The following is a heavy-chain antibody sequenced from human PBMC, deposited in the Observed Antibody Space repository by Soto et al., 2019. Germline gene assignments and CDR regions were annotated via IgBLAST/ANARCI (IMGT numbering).Heavy chain of an antibody. D-gene: IGHD6-13*01. CDR1: GGSIGSSSYY. CDR3: ASIAAPGTTHFDF. Sequence: KTSETLSLTCTVPGGSIGSSSYYWGWIRQSPGKGLEWIGNIYYSGNTFYNPSLQSRVAISVDTSKNQFYLHLSSVTAADTAIFYCASIAAPGTTHFDFWGQGTLVTVSS. CDR2: IYYSGNT. V-gene: IGHV4-39*01. J-gene: IGHJ4*02.